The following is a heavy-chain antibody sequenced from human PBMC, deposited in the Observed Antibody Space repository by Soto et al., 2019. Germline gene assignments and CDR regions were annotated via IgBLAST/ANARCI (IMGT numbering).Heavy chain of an antibody. J-gene: IGHJ4*02. CDR1: GFTFRSYG. CDR3: ASRRLVYCSSIDCYVFDY. D-gene: IGHD2-2*01. V-gene: IGHV3-23*01. Sequence: EAQLLESGGGLVQPGGSLRLSCAASGFTFRSYGMNWVRQAPGKGLEWVSGISTSGGSTDYADSVKGRFTISRDNSKNTVYLQMNNLRAEDTAVYYCASRRLVYCSSIDCYVFDYWGQGTLVTVSS. CDR2: ISTSGGST.